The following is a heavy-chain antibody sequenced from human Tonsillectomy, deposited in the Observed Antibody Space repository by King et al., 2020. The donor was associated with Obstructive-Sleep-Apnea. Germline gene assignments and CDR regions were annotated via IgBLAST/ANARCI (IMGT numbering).Heavy chain of an antibody. CDR3: ARLGRGAAAAYVC. D-gene: IGHD6-13*01. J-gene: IGHJ4*02. V-gene: IGHV4-59*08. CDR2: IYYSGST. CDR1: GGSISSYY. Sequence: QLQESGPGLVKPSETLSLTCTVSGGSISSYYWSWIRQPPGKGLEWIGYIYYSGSTNYNPSLKSRVTISVDTSKNQSSLKLSSVTAADTAVYYCARLGRGAAAAYVCWGQGTLVTVSS.